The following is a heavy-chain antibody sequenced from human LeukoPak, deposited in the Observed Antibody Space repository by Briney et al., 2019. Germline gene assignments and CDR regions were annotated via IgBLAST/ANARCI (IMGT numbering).Heavy chain of an antibody. D-gene: IGHD3-22*01. CDR3: ARSYYDSSGYRLDYYYYMDV. CDR1: GFTFSSYS. J-gene: IGHJ6*03. V-gene: IGHV3-21*01. CDR2: ISSSSTYI. Sequence: GGSLRLSCAASGFTFSSYSMNWVRQALGKGLEGVSSISSSSTYIYYADSVKGRFTISRDNAKNSLYLQMNSLRAEDTAVYYCARSYYDSSGYRLDYYYYMDVCGKGTTVTVSS.